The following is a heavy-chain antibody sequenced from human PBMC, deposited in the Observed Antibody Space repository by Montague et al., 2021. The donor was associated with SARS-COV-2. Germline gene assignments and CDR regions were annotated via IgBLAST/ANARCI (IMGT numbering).Heavy chain of an antibody. CDR2: IWYDGSNK. Sequence: SLRLSCAASGFTFSSYGMHWVRQAPGKGLEWVAVIWYDGSNKYYADSVKGRFTISRDNSKNTLYLQMNSLRAEDTAVYYCAREDVYGGNSGGMDVWAKGPRSPSP. J-gene: IGHJ6*02. V-gene: IGHV3-33*01. CDR1: GFTFSSYG. CDR3: AREDVYGGNSGGMDV. D-gene: IGHD4-23*01.